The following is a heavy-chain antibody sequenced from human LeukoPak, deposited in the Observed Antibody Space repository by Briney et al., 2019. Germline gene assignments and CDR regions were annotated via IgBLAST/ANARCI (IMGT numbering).Heavy chain of an antibody. CDR3: ARGVDTAMVRWGYYFDY. CDR1: GFPFSSYS. V-gene: IGHV3-21*04. CDR2: ISSGTSFI. D-gene: IGHD5-18*01. J-gene: IGHJ4*02. Sequence: GGSLRLSCAASGFPFSSYSMNWVRQAPGKGLEWVSSISSGTSFIYYADSVKGRFTISRDNAKNSLYLHMNSLRAEDTAVYYCARGVDTAMVRWGYYFDYWGQETLVTVSS.